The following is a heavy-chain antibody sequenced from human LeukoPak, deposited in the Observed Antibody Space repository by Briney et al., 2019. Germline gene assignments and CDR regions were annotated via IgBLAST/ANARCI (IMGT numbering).Heavy chain of an antibody. CDR3: ARDRGANYDFDY. Sequence: TGGSLRLSCAASGFTFNNFGMHWVRQAPGNGPEWVAVIWSDGGYKYYADSMKGRFTISRDNSKSALYLQMNSLRAEDTAVYYCARDRGANYDFDYWGQGTLVTVSS. J-gene: IGHJ4*02. V-gene: IGHV3-33*01. CDR1: GFTFNNFG. CDR2: IWSDGGYK. D-gene: IGHD3-3*01.